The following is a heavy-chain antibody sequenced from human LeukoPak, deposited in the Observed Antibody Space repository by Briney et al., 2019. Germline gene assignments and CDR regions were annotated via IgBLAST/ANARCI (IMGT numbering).Heavy chain of an antibody. CDR1: GGSISSHY. J-gene: IGHJ4*02. Sequence: SETLSLTCTVSGGSISSHYWSWIRQPPGKGLEWIGYIYTSGSTNYNPSLKSRVTISVDTSKNQFSLKLSSVTAADTAVYYCASHGGEEDYWGQGTLVTVSS. V-gene: IGHV4-4*09. CDR2: IYTSGST. D-gene: IGHD2-21*01. CDR3: ASHGGEEDY.